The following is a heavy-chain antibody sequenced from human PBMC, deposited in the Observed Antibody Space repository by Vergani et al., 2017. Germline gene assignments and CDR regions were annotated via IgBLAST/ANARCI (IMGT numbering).Heavy chain of an antibody. D-gene: IGHD5-12*01. CDR1: GGSISSSNW. V-gene: IGHV4-4*02. CDR3: ARAPRTSGYDPRGYFDY. CDR2: IYHSGST. Sequence: QVQLQESGPGLVKPSGTLSLTCAVSGGSISSSNWWSWVRQPPGKGLEWIGEIYHSGSTNYNPSLKSRVTISVDKAKNQFSLKLSSVTAADTAVYYCARAPRTSGYDPRGYFDYWGQGTLVTVSS. J-gene: IGHJ4*02.